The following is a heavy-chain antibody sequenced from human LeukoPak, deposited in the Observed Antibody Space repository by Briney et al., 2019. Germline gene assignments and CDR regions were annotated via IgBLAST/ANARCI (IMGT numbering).Heavy chain of an antibody. CDR2: TSYDESNK. J-gene: IGHJ3*02. D-gene: IGHD1/OR15-1a*01. Sequence: GRSLRLSCAASGFTFSGYAMYWVRQAPGKGLEWVSVTSYDESNKYYADSVKGRFTISRDNSKNTLYLQMNSLRVEDTAVYYCARTGTDAFDIWGQGTMVTVSS. V-gene: IGHV3-30-3*01. CDR3: ARTGTDAFDI. CDR1: GFTFSGYA.